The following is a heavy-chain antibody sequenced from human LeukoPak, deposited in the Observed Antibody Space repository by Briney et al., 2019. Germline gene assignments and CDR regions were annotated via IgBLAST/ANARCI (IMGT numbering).Heavy chain of an antibody. J-gene: IGHJ4*02. Sequence: GGSLRLSCATSGFTFSDFYMSWVRQAPGKGLEWVANIKKDGSERSYVDSVRDRFTISRDNAKNSLYLQMNSLRAEDTAMYYCARGGWSGYFIYWGQGALVTVSS. CDR3: ARGGWSGYFIY. D-gene: IGHD1-1*01. CDR2: IKKDGSER. CDR1: GFTFSDFY. V-gene: IGHV3-7*01.